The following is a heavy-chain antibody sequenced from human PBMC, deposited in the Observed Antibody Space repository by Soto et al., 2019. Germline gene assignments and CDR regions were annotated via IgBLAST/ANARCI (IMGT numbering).Heavy chain of an antibody. CDR3: ARSHYTYGLLIDY. V-gene: IGHV4-39*01. D-gene: IGHD2-8*01. CDR2: VCWTGST. CDR1: GDSITTNGYY. Sequence: SETLSLTCSVSGDSITTNGYYLVCIRQPPWKGLQWIGNVCWTGSTFSHPSLTSRVFISADTSKNEFSLRLTSVTAADTAVYYCARSHYTYGLLIDYWGPGTLVTVSS. J-gene: IGHJ4*02.